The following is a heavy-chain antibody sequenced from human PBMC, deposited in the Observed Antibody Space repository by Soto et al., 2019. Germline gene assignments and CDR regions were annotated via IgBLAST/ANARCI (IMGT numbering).Heavy chain of an antibody. D-gene: IGHD6-19*01. CDR3: AGGARHVSLAGTRFYFES. CDR2: VFNSGAT. Sequence: PSETLSLTCAVSGASTSNHDWWNLVRQSPGKGLEWIGDVFNSGATNYNPSLNSRPTIPDNTSKNPFPLQLTYVTATATAVYYCAGGARHVSLAGTRFYFESWGHGILVTVSS. CDR1: GASTSNHDW. J-gene: IGHJ5*01. V-gene: IGHV4-4*02.